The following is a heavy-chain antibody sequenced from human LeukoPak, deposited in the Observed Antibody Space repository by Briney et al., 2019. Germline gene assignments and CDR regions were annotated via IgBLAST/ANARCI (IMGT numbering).Heavy chain of an antibody. J-gene: IGHJ4*02. D-gene: IGHD6-19*01. V-gene: IGHV1-3*01. Sequence: ASVKVSCKASGYRFTTDMYTIHWLRQAPGHRLEWMGCINAGNGNTKYSQQFQGRVTITGDTSARTVYMEVSSLVSEDTAVYYCARDSDSSGWSWVYWGQGTLVTVSS. CDR2: INAGNGNT. CDR3: ARDSDSSGWSWVY. CDR1: GYRFTTDMYT.